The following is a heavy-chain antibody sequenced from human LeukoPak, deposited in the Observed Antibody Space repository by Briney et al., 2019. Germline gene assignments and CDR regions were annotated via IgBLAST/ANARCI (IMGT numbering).Heavy chain of an antibody. V-gene: IGHV1-18*01. CDR2: ISAYNGNT. D-gene: IGHD1-26*01. Sequence: ASVKVSCKASGDTFSSYGISWVRQAPGQGLEWMGWISAYNGNTNYAQKLQGRVTMTTDTSTSTAYMELRSLRSEDTAVYYCAVLLVVATPYYAFDIWGQGTMVTVSS. J-gene: IGHJ3*02. CDR1: GDTFSSYG. CDR3: AVLLVVATPYYAFDI.